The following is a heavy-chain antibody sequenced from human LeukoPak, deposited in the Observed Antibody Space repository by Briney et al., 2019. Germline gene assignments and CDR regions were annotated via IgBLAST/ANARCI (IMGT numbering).Heavy chain of an antibody. Sequence: GESLKISCKGSGYSFTNYWIGWVRQLPGKGLRWMGIIYPGDSDARYSPSFQGQVTISADKSISTAYLQWSSLKASDTAMYYCARRRDLYSGSYYPFDYWGQGTLVTVSS. CDR2: IYPGDSDA. D-gene: IGHD1-26*01. CDR1: GYSFTNYW. CDR3: ARRRDLYSGSYYPFDY. J-gene: IGHJ4*02. V-gene: IGHV5-51*01.